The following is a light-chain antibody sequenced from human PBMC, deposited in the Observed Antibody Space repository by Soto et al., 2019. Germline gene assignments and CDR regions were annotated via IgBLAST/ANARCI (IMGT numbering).Light chain of an antibody. J-gene: IGLJ1*01. CDR2: DSN. CDR1: SSNIGNNY. Sequence: QSVLTQPPSLTAAPRQKVTISCSGSSSNIGNNYVSWYQQLPGTAPKLLIYDSNKRPSGIPDRFSGSKSGTSATLGITGLQTGDEADYYCGTWDSSLSAYVFGTGTKVTVL. CDR3: GTWDSSLSAYV. V-gene: IGLV1-51*01.